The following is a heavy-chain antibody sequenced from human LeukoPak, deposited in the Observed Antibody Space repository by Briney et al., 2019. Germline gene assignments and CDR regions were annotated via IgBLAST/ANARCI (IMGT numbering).Heavy chain of an antibody. Sequence: SETLSLTCTVSGGSISSYYWSWIRQPAGKGLEWIGRIYTSGSTNYNPSLKSRVTMSVDTSKNQFSLKLSSVTAADPAVYYCASEDYYDSSGYYSPNWGQGTLVTASS. D-gene: IGHD3-22*01. CDR3: ASEDYYDSSGYYSPN. J-gene: IGHJ4*02. CDR2: IYTSGST. V-gene: IGHV4-4*07. CDR1: GGSISSYY.